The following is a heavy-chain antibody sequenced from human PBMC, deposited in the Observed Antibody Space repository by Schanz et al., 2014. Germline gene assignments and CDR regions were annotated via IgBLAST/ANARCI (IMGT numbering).Heavy chain of an antibody. CDR2: ISYDGNNE. V-gene: IGHV3-30*03. CDR3: ARDMTSMGESGFYYYGMDV. D-gene: IGHD1-26*01. Sequence: VQLVESGGGLVQPGGSLRLSCVASGFTFSSYGMHWVRQAPGKGLEWVAVISYDGNNEDYAESMKGRFTISRDNPKNTLYLQMNSLRAEDTAVYYCARDMTSMGESGFYYYGMDVWGQGTTATVSS. J-gene: IGHJ6*02. CDR1: GFTFSSYG.